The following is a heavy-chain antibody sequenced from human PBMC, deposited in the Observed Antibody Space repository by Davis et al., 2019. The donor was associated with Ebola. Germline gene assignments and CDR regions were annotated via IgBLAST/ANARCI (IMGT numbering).Heavy chain of an antibody. Sequence: ALVKVSCKASGYTFTSYYMHWVRQAPGQGLEWMGIINPSGGTTSYAQKFQGRVTMTRDASTSTVYMELSSLRSEDTAVYYCARARGGSSQTTHYYYYGMDVWGQGTTVTVSS. CDR3: ARARGGSSQTTHYYYYGMDV. D-gene: IGHD1/OR15-1a*01. CDR2: INPSGGTT. CDR1: GYTFTSYY. V-gene: IGHV1-46*01. J-gene: IGHJ6*02.